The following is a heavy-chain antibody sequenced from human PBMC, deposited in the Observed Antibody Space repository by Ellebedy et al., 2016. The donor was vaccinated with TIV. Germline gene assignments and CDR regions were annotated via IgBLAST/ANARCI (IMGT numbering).Heavy chain of an antibody. Sequence: GESLKISXAASGFTFSSYAMSWVRQAPGKGLEWVSAISGSGGSTYYADSVKGRFTISRDNSKNTLYLQMNSLRAEDTAVYYCARESGSPEVDYWGQGTLVTVSS. V-gene: IGHV3-23*01. CDR1: GFTFSSYA. J-gene: IGHJ4*02. CDR3: ARESGSPEVDY. CDR2: ISGSGGST. D-gene: IGHD3-10*01.